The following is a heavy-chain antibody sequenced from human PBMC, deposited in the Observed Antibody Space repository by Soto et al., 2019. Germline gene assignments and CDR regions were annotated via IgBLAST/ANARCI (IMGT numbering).Heavy chain of an antibody. CDR3: ARGVAVAAVYYFDY. CDR1: GYTFTAYG. V-gene: IGHV1-18*04. D-gene: IGHD6-19*01. CDR2: ISTHNGKT. J-gene: IGHJ4*02. Sequence: QVPLAQSGAEMKKPGASVRVSCKASGYTFTAYGITWVRQAPGQGLQYMGWISTHNGKTNYAQKFQGRVILTTDKSTSTAYMELRALTSDDTAVYYCARGVAVAAVYYFDYWGQGTLVTVSS.